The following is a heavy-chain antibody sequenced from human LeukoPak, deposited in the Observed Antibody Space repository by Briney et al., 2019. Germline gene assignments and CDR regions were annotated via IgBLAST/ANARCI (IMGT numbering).Heavy chain of an antibody. D-gene: IGHD2-15*01. J-gene: IGHJ1*01. Sequence: PGGSLSLFCAASGYTFSSYNKNWVRQAPGKGLEWVSSISSSSSYIYYADSVKGRFTISRDNAKKSLYLQMNSLRAEDTAVYYCASQILGYCSGCSCCPGYFLHWGQGTLVTVSS. CDR2: ISSSSSYI. CDR3: ASQILGYCSGCSCCPGYFLH. V-gene: IGHV3-21*01. CDR1: GYTFSSYN.